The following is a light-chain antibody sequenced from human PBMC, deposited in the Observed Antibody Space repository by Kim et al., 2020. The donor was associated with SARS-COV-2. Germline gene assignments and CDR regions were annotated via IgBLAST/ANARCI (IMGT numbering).Light chain of an antibody. CDR2: GAS. CDR1: QDITYY. CDR3: QKYNKSPLA. J-gene: IGKJ4*01. Sequence: DIQMTQSPSSLSASVGDRVTLTCRASQDITYYLAWYQQKPGKAPQLLIYGASNLQAGVPSRFSGSGSGTEFTLTINSLQPDDVATYFCQKYNKSPLAFGGGTNVDIK. V-gene: IGKV1-27*01.